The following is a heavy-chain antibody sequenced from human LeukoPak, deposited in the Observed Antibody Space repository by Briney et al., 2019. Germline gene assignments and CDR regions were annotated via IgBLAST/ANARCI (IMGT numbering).Heavy chain of an antibody. CDR2: VYSSGGT. D-gene: IGHD3-3*01. V-gene: IGHV4-4*07. J-gene: IGHJ6*03. CDR3: ARSGLLEWLLPDYYYYYMDV. Sequence: SETLSLTCTVSGASISSYYWSWIRQPAGKGLEWIGRVYSSGGTNYNPSLKSRVTMSVDRSKNQFSLKLSSVTAADTAVYYCARSGLLEWLLPDYYYYYMDVWGKGTTVTVSS. CDR1: GASISSYY.